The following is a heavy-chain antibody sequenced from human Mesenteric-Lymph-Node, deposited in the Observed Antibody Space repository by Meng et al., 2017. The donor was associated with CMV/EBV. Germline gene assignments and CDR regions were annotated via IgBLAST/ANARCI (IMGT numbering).Heavy chain of an antibody. Sequence: SETLSLTCIVSGGSISSYSWSWIRQPPGKGLEWIIYYSASSNYNPSLKSRVTMSIHTSQNQLSLELRSLTAADTAVYFCARGSGALGYYFDYWGQGTLVTVSS. V-gene: IGHV4-59*01. CDR3: ARGSGALGYYFDY. CDR1: GGSISSYS. CDR2: YYSASS. D-gene: IGHD3-3*01. J-gene: IGHJ4*02.